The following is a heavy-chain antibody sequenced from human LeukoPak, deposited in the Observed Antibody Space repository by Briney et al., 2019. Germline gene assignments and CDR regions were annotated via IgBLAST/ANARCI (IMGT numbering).Heavy chain of an antibody. CDR1: GDSISSGDYY. CDR3: ARLVTEYGDYATYYYYYMDV. J-gene: IGHJ6*03. D-gene: IGHD4-17*01. V-gene: IGHV4-61*02. CDR2: ISSSGST. Sequence: SQTLSLTCTVSGDSISSGDYYWSWIRQPAGKGLEWIGRISSSGSTNYNPSLKSRVTISVDTSKNQFSLKLSSVTAADTAVYYCARLVTEYGDYATYYYYYMDVWGKGTTVTISS.